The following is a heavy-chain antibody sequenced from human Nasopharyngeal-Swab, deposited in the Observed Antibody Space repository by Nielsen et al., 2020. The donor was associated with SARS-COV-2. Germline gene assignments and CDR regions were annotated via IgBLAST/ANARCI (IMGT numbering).Heavy chain of an antibody. CDR3: ARQGSGYYYAWYFDL. Sequence: VRQMPGKGLEWMGIIYTGDSDTRYSPSFQGQVTISADKPISTPYLQWSSLKASDTAMYYCARQGSGYYYAWYFDLWGRGTLVTVSS. CDR2: IYTGDSDT. V-gene: IGHV5-51*01. J-gene: IGHJ2*01. D-gene: IGHD3-22*01.